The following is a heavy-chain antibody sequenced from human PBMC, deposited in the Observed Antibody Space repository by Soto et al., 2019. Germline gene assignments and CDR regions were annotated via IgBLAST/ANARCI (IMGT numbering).Heavy chain of an antibody. Sequence: QVQLQESGPGLVKPSETLSLTCTVSGGSISSYYWSWIRQPPGKGLEWIGYIYYSGSTNYNPSLNSRVTITIDTSKNQFSLKLSSVTAADTAVYYCERQLWFGGLYGMDVWGQGTTVTVSS. D-gene: IGHD3-10*01. CDR1: GGSISSYY. CDR3: ERQLWFGGLYGMDV. J-gene: IGHJ6*02. CDR2: IYYSGST. V-gene: IGHV4-59*08.